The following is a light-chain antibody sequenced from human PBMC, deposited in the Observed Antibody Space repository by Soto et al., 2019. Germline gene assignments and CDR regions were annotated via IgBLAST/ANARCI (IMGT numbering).Light chain of an antibody. CDR2: GAS. V-gene: IGKV3-15*01. CDR1: QSVSSN. Sequence: EIVMTQSPATLSVSPGERATLSCRASQSVSSNLAWYQQKPGQAPSLLIYGASTRATGIPARFSGSGSGTDFPLTISSLKSEYFAVYYFQQYNNWAQPFGQGTRLQIK. J-gene: IGKJ5*01. CDR3: QQYNNWAQP.